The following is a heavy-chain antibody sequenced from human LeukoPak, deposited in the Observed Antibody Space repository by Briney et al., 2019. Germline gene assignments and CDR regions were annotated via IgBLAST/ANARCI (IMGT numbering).Heavy chain of an antibody. V-gene: IGHV3-33*01. CDR2: IWYDGSNK. Sequence: GGSLRLSCAASGFTFSSYGMHWVRQAPGKGLEWVAVIWYDGSNKYYADSVKGRFTISRDNSKNTLYLQMNSLRAEDTAVYYCARVVDLSYYYGMDVWGQGTTVTVSS. CDR1: GFTFSSYG. J-gene: IGHJ6*02. CDR3: ARVVDLSYYYGMDV. D-gene: IGHD3-3*01.